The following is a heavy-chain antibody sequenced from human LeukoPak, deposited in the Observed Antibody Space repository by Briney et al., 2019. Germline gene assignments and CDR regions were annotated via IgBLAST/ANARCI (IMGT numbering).Heavy chain of an antibody. V-gene: IGHV1-46*01. CDR3: ARDRSLNHYDFWSGYTAYGMDV. Sequence: ASVKVSCKASGYTFTSYYMHWVRQAPGQGLEWMGIINPSGGSTSYAQKFQGRVTMTRDTSTSTVYMELSSLRSEDTAVYYCARDRSLNHYDFWSGYTAYGMDVWGQGTTVTVSS. J-gene: IGHJ6*02. CDR1: GYTFTSYY. D-gene: IGHD3-3*01. CDR2: INPSGGST.